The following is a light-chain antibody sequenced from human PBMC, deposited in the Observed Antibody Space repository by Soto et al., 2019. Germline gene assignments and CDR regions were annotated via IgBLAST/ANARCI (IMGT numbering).Light chain of an antibody. V-gene: IGLV1-40*01. CDR3: QSYDSSLSAYV. CDR1: SSNIGAGYD. CDR2: GNS. J-gene: IGLJ1*01. Sequence: QPALTQPPSVSGAPGQRVTISCTGSSSNIGAGYDVHWYQQLPGTAPKLLIYGNSNRPSGVSDRFSCSKSGTSASLAITARHDEDEADYYCQSYDSSLSAYVFGTGTKVTVL.